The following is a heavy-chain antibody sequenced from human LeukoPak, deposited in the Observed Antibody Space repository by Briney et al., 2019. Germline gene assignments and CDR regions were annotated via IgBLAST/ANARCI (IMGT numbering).Heavy chain of an antibody. J-gene: IGHJ4*02. V-gene: IGHV1-2*06. CDR3: ARSPYSYGFTSDY. CDR2: INPNSGGT. CDR1: GYTFTGYY. D-gene: IGHD5-18*01. Sequence: ASVKVSCKASGYTFTGYYMHWVRQAPGQGLEWMGRINPNSGGTNYAQKFQGRVTMTRDTSISTAYIELSRLRSDDTAVYYCARSPYSYGFTSDYWGQGTLVTVSS.